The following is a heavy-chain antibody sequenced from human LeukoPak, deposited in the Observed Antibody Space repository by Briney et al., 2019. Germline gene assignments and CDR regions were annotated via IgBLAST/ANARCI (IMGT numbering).Heavy chain of an antibody. CDR1: GFTFSNYA. V-gene: IGHV3-30*04. J-gene: IGHJ4*02. Sequence: GGSLRLSCAASGFTFSNYAVHWVRQAPGKGLEWVAFISHDGSNKYYADSVKGRFTISRDNSKNTLYLQMNSPRADDTAVFFCVRGPQYSYGILDYWGQGTLVTVSS. CDR3: VRGPQYSYGILDY. CDR2: ISHDGSNK. D-gene: IGHD5-18*01.